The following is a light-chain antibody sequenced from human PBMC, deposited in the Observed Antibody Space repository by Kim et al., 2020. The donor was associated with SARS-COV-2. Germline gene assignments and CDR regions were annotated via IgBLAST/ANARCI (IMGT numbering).Light chain of an antibody. CDR1: QSISSW. J-gene: IGKJ2*01. CDR3: QQYNSYST. CDR2: KAS. V-gene: IGKV1-5*03. Sequence: DIQMTQSPSTLSASVGDRVTITCRASQSISSWLAWYQQKPGKAPKLLIYKASSLESGVPSRFSCSGSGTEFTLTISSLQPDDFATYYCQQYNSYSTFGQGTKLEI.